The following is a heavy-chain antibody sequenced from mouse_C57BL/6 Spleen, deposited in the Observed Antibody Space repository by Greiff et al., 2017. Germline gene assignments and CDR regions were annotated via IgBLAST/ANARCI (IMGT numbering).Heavy chain of an antibody. CDR3: ARDGGDYYGSSPFAY. D-gene: IGHD1-1*01. Sequence: EVMLVESGGGLVKPGGSLKLSCAASGFTFSSYAMSWVRQTPEKRLEWVATISDGGSYTDYPDNVKGRFTIYRDNAKNNLYLQMSNLKSEDTAMYDCARDGGDYYGSSPFAYWGQGTLVTVSA. CDR1: GFTFSSYA. J-gene: IGHJ3*01. CDR2: ISDGGSYT. V-gene: IGHV5-4*03.